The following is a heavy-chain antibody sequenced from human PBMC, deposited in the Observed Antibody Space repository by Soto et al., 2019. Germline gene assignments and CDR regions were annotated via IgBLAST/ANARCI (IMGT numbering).Heavy chain of an antibody. CDR2: ISAYNGNT. Sequence: QVQLVQSGGEVRQPGASVKVSCKASGYTFTSYGISWVRQAPGQGLEWMGWISAYNGNTKYAQNLQGRVTSTTDTSTSTAYMELRSLRYDDTAVYFCARGADFWSGYRWFDPWGQGTLVTVSS. J-gene: IGHJ5*02. CDR1: GYTFTSYG. V-gene: IGHV1-18*01. D-gene: IGHD3-3*01. CDR3: ARGADFWSGYRWFDP.